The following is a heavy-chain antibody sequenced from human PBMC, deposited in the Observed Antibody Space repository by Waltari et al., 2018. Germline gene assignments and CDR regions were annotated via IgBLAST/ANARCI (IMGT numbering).Heavy chain of an antibody. CDR2: ISYDGSNK. CDR3: AREDYSNYVFDY. D-gene: IGHD4-4*01. Sequence: QVQLVESGGGVVQPGRSLRLSCAASGFTFSSYAMHWVRQAPGKGLEWVAVISYDGSNKYYADSVKGRFTISRDNSKNTLYLQMNSLRAEDTAVYYCAREDYSNYVFDYWGQGTLVTVSS. V-gene: IGHV3-30-3*01. CDR1: GFTFSSYA. J-gene: IGHJ4*02.